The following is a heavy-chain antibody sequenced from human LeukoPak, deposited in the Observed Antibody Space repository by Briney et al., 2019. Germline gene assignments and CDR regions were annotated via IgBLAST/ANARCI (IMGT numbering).Heavy chain of an antibody. Sequence: GGSLRLSCAASGFTFSSYAMHWVRQAPGKGLEYVSAISSNGGSTYYANSVKGRFTISRDNSKNTLYLQMGSLRAGDMAVYYCARVSSGWFFDYWGQGTLVTVSS. J-gene: IGHJ4*02. CDR2: ISSNGGST. CDR1: GFTFSSYA. D-gene: IGHD6-19*01. V-gene: IGHV3-64*01. CDR3: ARVSSGWFFDY.